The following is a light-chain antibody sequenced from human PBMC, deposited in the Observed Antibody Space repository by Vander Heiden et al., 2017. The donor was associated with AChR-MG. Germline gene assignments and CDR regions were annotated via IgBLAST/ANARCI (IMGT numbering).Light chain of an antibody. CDR1: QCLLHKNGYNY. CDR2: VGS. J-gene: IGKJ2*02. Sequence: DIVTRQPPLFLAASPGEPASASCASSQCLLHKNGYNYLNWYLQKPGQSPQLLIYVGSNRASGVPDRFSGSRSGTDFTLKISRVEPEDVGVYYCKEALQSPCTFGQGTKLEIK. V-gene: IGKV2-28*01. CDR3: KEALQSPCT.